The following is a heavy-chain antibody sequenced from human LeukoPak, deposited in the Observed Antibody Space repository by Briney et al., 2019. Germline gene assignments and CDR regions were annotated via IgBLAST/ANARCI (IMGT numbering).Heavy chain of an antibody. D-gene: IGHD6-13*01. Sequence: SETLSLTCTVSGGSISSYYWSWIRQPPGKGLEWIGYIYYSGSTNYNPSLKSRVTISVDTSKNQFSLKLSSVTAADTAVYYCARHRSDATYSGSWYNWFDPWGQGTLVTVSS. J-gene: IGHJ5*02. CDR2: IYYSGST. CDR3: ARHRSDATYSGSWYNWFDP. CDR1: GGSISSYY. V-gene: IGHV4-59*08.